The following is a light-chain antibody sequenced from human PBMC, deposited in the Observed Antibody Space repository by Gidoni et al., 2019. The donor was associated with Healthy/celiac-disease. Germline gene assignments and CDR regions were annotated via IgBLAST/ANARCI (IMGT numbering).Light chain of an antibody. J-gene: IGKJ2*01. Sequence: VLTQSPGTLSLSPGERATLSCRASQRVSSSYLAWYQQKPGQAPRLLIYGASRRATGIPDRFSGSGSGTDFNLTISRLEPEDFAVHYCQQYGSSPMYTFGQGTKLEIK. V-gene: IGKV3-20*01. CDR3: QQYGSSPMYT. CDR1: QRVSSSY. CDR2: GAS.